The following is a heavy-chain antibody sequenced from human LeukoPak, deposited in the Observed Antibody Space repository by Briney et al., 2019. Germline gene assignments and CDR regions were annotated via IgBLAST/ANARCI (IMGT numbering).Heavy chain of an antibody. CDR1: GGSLSSGGYS. D-gene: IGHD3-22*01. Sequence: PSQTLSLTCAVSGGSLSSGGYSWSWIRQPPGKGLEWIGYIYHSGSTYYNPSLKSRVTISVDRSKNQFSLKLSSVTAADTAVYYCARAPYYYDSSGPSYYFDYWGQGTLVTVSS. CDR3: ARAPYYYDSSGPSYYFDY. J-gene: IGHJ4*02. V-gene: IGHV4-30-2*01. CDR2: IYHSGST.